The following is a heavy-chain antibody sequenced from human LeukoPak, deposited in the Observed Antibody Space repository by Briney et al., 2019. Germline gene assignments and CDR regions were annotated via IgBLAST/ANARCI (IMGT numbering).Heavy chain of an antibody. D-gene: IGHD4-11*01. V-gene: IGHV3-21*01. CDR2: ISSSSSYI. CDR3: ARSTVTTGLAFDY. CDR1: GFTFSSYS. J-gene: IGHJ4*02. Sequence: GGSLRLSCAASGFTFSSYSMNWVRQARGKGLEWVSSISSSSSYIYYADSVKGRFTISRDNAKNSLYLQMNSLRAEDTAVYYCARSTVTTGLAFDYWGQGTLVTVSS.